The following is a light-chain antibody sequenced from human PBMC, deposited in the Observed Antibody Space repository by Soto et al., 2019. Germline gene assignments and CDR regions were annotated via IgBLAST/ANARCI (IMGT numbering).Light chain of an antibody. CDR3: QEYYSPPPLT. J-gene: IGKJ4*01. CDR1: QTILYNSNNKNS. CDR2: WAS. V-gene: IGKV4-1*01. Sequence: DIVLTQSPDSLAVSLGERATINCKSSQTILYNSNNKNSLAWYQLKPGQPPKLLIYWASIRESGVPDRFSGSGSETDFTLTISILQAEDVAVYYCQEYYSPPPLTFGGGTKVEIK.